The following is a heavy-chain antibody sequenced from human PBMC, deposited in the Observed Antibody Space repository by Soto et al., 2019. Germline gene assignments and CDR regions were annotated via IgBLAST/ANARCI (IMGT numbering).Heavy chain of an antibody. CDR1: GGSISSGDYY. V-gene: IGHV4-30-4*01. Sequence: TLSLTCTVSGGSISSGDYYWSWIRQPPGKGLEWIGYIYYSGSTYYNPSLKSRVTISVDTSKNQFSLKLSSVTAADKAVYYCARDWRVYSGSYTEGDFDIWGQGTMVTVSS. CDR3: ARDWRVYSGSYTEGDFDI. CDR2: IYYSGST. D-gene: IGHD1-26*01. J-gene: IGHJ3*02.